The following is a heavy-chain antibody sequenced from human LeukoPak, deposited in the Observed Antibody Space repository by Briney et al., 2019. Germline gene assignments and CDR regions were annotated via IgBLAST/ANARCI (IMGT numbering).Heavy chain of an antibody. CDR3: AHRRIVENAWGY. J-gene: IGHJ4*02. Sequence: TLSLTCTVSDDSITMYYWTWIRQPPGKGLEWLALIYWNDDKRYSPSLKSRLTITKDTSKNQVVLTMTNMDPVDTATYYCAHRRIVENAWGYWGQGTLVTVSS. CDR2: IYWNDDK. V-gene: IGHV2-5*08. CDR1: DDSITMYYWT. D-gene: IGHD1-26*01.